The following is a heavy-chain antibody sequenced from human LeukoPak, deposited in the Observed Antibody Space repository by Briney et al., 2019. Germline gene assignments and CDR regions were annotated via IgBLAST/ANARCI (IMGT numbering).Heavy chain of an antibody. CDR3: AREWWYLDY. CDR2: IKEDGSDI. V-gene: IGHV3-7*05. D-gene: IGHD2-15*01. J-gene: IGHJ4*02. CDR1: GFTFTSYS. Sequence: PGESLRLSCAASGFTFTSYSMTWVRQAPGRGLEWVARIKEDGSDIHYVDSVKGRFTISRDNARNSVYLQMNSLRAEDTAVYYCAREWWYLDYWGQGTLVTVSS.